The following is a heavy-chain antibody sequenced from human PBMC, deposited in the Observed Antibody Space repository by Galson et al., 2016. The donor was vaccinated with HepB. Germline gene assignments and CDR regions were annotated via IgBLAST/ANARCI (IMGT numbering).Heavy chain of an antibody. Sequence: SLRLSCAASGFPFNDAWMSWLRQAPGEGLVWVSRVNSDEISTSYADSVKGRFTISRDNAKNTLYLQMNSLRAEDTAVYYCARSDAFDIWGQGTMVTVSS. CDR1: GFPFNDAW. J-gene: IGHJ3*02. CDR2: VNSDEIST. V-gene: IGHV3-74*01. CDR3: ARSDAFDI.